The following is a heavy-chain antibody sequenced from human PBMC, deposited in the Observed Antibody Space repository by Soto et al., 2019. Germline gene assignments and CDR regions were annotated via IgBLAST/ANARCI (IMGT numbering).Heavy chain of an antibody. CDR1: GGTFSSYA. CDR3: ARGAMVRGVIIPNWFDP. D-gene: IGHD3-10*01. J-gene: IGHJ5*02. CDR2: IIPIFGTA. Sequence: ASVKVSCKASGGTFSSYAISWVRQAPGQGLEWMGGIIPIFGTANYAQKFQGRVTITADESTSTAYMERSSLRSEDTAVYYCARGAMVRGVIIPNWFDPWGQGTLVTVSS. V-gene: IGHV1-69*13.